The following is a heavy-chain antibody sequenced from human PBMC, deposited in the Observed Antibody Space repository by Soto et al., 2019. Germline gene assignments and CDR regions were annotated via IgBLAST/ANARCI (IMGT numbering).Heavy chain of an antibody. CDR2: ISYDGSNK. CDR3: AKDPANIVVVPAAIRLDYYYYGMDV. CDR1: GFTFSSYG. D-gene: IGHD2-2*02. V-gene: IGHV3-30*18. J-gene: IGHJ6*02. Sequence: QVQLVESGGGVVQPGRSLRLSCAASGFTFSSYGMHWVRQAPGKGLEWVAVISYDGSNKDYADSVKGRFTISRDNSKNTLYLPMNSLKAEDKAVYYCAKDPANIVVVPAAIRLDYYYYGMDVWGQGTTVTVSS.